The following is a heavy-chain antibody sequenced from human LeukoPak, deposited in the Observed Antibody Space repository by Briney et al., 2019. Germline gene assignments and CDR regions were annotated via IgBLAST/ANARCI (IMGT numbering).Heavy chain of an antibody. CDR3: ARDGSLRRYYVSSGPNALDAFDI. J-gene: IGHJ3*02. V-gene: IGHV4-39*07. Sequence: GSLRLSCAASGFTFSSYGMSWVRQPPGKGLEWIGSIYYSGSTYYNPSLKSRVTISVDTSKNQFSLKLSSVTAADTAVYYCARDGSLRRYYVSSGPNALDAFDIWGQGTMVTVSS. CDR2: IYYSGST. CDR1: GFTFSSYG. D-gene: IGHD3-22*01.